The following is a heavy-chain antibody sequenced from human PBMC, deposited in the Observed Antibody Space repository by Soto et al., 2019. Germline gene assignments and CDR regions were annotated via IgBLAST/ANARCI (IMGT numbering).Heavy chain of an antibody. CDR3: ASRMGYYYGMDV. D-gene: IGHD3-16*01. Sequence: PGESLKISCKGSGYSFTSYWISWVRQMPGKGLEWMGRIDPGDSYTNYSPSFQGHVTISADKSISTAYLQWSSLKASDTAMYDCASRMGYYYGMDVWGQGTTVTVSS. J-gene: IGHJ6*02. V-gene: IGHV5-10-1*01. CDR1: GYSFTSYW. CDR2: IDPGDSYT.